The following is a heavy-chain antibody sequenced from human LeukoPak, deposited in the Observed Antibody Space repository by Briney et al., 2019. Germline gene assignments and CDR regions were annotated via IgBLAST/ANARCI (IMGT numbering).Heavy chain of an antibody. CDR2: ISAYNGNT. CDR1: GYTLTSYV. J-gene: IGHJ5*02. D-gene: IGHD3-9*01. V-gene: IGHV1-18*01. CDR3: ARVLGYDILTGYYGYNWFDP. Sequence: ASVKVSCKASGYTLTSYVISWVRQAPGQGLEWMGWISAYNGNTNYAQKLQGRVTMTTDTSTSTAYMELRSLRSDDTAVYYCARVLGYDILTGYYGYNWFDPWGQGTLVTVSS.